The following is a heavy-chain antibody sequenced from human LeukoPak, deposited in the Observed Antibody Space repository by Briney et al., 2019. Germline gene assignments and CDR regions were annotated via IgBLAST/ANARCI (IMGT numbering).Heavy chain of an antibody. Sequence: GGSLTLSCAASGFTFSNFAMMWLRQAPGTGLQWVSTITGYGATFYADSVRGRFTIFRDTSMNTLFLQMNSLGAEDTAVYYCAKGAAAGKVDWFDPWGQGTLVTVSS. J-gene: IGHJ5*02. D-gene: IGHD6-13*01. CDR2: ITGYGAT. CDR1: GFTFSNFA. CDR3: AKGAAAGKVDWFDP. V-gene: IGHV3-23*01.